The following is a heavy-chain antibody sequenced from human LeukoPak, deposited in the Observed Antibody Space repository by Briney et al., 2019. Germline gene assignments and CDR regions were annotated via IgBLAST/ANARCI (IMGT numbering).Heavy chain of an antibody. CDR2: INPNSGGT. V-gene: IGHV1-2*02. J-gene: IGHJ5*02. D-gene: IGHD2-2*01. CDR1: GYTFTGYY. Sequence: ASVKVSCKASGYTFTGYYMHWVRQAPGQGLEWMGWINPNSGGTNYAQKFQGRVTMTRDTSISTAYMELSRLRSDDTAVYYCVRTPLPIVVVPAAIHNWFDPWGQGTLVTVSS. CDR3: VRTPLPIVVVPAAIHNWFDP.